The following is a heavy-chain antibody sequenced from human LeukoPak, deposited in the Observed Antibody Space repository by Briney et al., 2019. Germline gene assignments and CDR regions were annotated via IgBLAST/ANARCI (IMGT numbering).Heavy chain of an antibody. V-gene: IGHV5-51*01. J-gene: IGHJ6*04. CDR1: GYSFTSYW. CDR2: IFPGDSDT. Sequence: GQSLKISCKGYGYSFTSYWIGWVRHMPGKGREWMGIIFPGDSDTRYSPSFQGQVTISADKSISTAYLQWNSLKASDNAMYYCGRRKRYCSSTSGPLYSYGMDVWGKGTTVTVSS. CDR3: GRRKRYCSSTSGPLYSYGMDV. D-gene: IGHD2-2*01.